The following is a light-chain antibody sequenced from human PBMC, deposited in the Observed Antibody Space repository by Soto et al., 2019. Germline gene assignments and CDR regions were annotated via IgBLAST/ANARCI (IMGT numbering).Light chain of an antibody. J-gene: IGLJ1*01. CDR3: SSYTSSSLV. Sequence: QSVLTQPASVSGSPGQSITISCTGTSSDVGGYNYVSWYQQHPGKAPKLMIYDVSNRPSGVSNRFSGSKSGNTASLTISGLQAGDEADYYCSSYTSSSLVFGTGTKVTVL. CDR2: DVS. CDR1: SSDVGGYNY. V-gene: IGLV2-14*01.